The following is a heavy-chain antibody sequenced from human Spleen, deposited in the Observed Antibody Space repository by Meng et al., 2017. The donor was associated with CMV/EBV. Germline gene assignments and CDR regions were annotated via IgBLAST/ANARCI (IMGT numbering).Heavy chain of an antibody. J-gene: IGHJ4*02. CDR2: ILSDGTSK. Sequence: SGFTSSGYGMHGVRQSPGRGLEWVACILSDGTSKDYAGSLKGRFTVSRDNSKNTLYLEMNGLSTEDTAVYYCARQAPVPMSVFYDYWGRGTLVTVSS. D-gene: IGHD2-8*01. V-gene: IGHV3-30*03. CDR3: ARQAPVPMSVFYDY. CDR1: GFTSSGYG.